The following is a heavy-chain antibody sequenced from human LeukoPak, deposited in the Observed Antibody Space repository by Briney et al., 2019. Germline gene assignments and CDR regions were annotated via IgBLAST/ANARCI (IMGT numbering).Heavy chain of an antibody. Sequence: GASVKVSCKASGYTFTSYGISWVRQAPGQGLEWMGWISAYNGNTNYAQKLQGRVTMTTDTSTSTAYMELRSLRSDDTAVYCCARVALQLSYYYYYMDVWGKGTTVTVSS. V-gene: IGHV1-18*01. D-gene: IGHD2-2*01. CDR3: ARVALQLSYYYYYMDV. CDR1: GYTFTSYG. CDR2: ISAYNGNT. J-gene: IGHJ6*03.